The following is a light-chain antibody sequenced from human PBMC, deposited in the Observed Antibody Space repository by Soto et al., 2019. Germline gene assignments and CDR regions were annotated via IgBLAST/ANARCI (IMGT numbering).Light chain of an antibody. CDR1: SGDVGAYNY. CDR2: DVS. J-gene: IGLJ1*01. V-gene: IGLV2-14*01. Sequence: QSALTQPASVSGSPGQSITISCTGASGDVGAYNYVSWYQHHPGKAPKLIISDVSIRPSGVSDRFSGSKSGNTGSLTISGLQAEDEADYYCSSYTTSSTQVFGTGTKLTVL. CDR3: SSYTTSSTQV.